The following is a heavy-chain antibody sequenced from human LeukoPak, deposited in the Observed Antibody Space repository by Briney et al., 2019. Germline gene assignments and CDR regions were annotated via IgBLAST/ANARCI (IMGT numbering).Heavy chain of an antibody. Sequence: AASVKVSCKASGYTFTSYGISWVRQAPGQGLEWMGWISAYNGNTNYAQKLQGRVTMTTDTSTSTAYMELRSLRSDDTAVHYCALYSSSSHGYYYYMDVWGKGTTVTVSS. V-gene: IGHV1-18*01. CDR3: ALYSSSSHGYYYYMDV. D-gene: IGHD6-6*01. CDR1: GYTFTSYG. J-gene: IGHJ6*03. CDR2: ISAYNGNT.